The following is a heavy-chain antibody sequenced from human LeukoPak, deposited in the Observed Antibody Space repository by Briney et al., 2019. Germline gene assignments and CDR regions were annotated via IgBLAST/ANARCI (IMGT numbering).Heavy chain of an antibody. J-gene: IGHJ4*02. CDR1: GFTVSSNY. D-gene: IGHD1-26*01. CDR2: IYSGGST. V-gene: IGHV3-66*02. Sequence: GGSLRLSCAASGFTVSSNYISWVRQAPGKGLEWVSVIYSGGSTYYADSVKGRFTISRDNSKNTLYLQMNSLRAEDTAVYYCARDHRVGATIDYWGQGTLVTVPS. CDR3: ARDHRVGATIDY.